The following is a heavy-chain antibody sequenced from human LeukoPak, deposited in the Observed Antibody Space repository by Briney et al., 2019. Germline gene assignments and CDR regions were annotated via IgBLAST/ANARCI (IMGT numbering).Heavy chain of an antibody. CDR1: GGTFSSYA. CDR3: ARDRENSSSWYYWFDP. D-gene: IGHD6-13*01. Sequence: ASVKASCKASGGTFSSYAISWVRQAPGQGLEWMGWINPNSGGTNYAQKFQGWVTMTRDTSISTAYMELSRLRSDDTAVYYCARDRENSSSWYYWFDPWGQGTLVTVSS. CDR2: INPNSGGT. J-gene: IGHJ5*02. V-gene: IGHV1-2*04.